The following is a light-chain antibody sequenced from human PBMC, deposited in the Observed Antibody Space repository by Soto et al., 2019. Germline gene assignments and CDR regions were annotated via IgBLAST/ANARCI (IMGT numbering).Light chain of an antibody. Sequence: EIVLTQSPGTPSLSPGERATLSCRASQSVSSSYLAWYQQKPGQAPRLLIYGASSRATGIPDRFSGSGSGTDFTLTISRLEPEDFAVYYCQQYGRWWTFGQGTKVEIK. CDR1: QSVSSSY. V-gene: IGKV3-20*01. CDR3: QQYGRWWT. J-gene: IGKJ1*01. CDR2: GAS.